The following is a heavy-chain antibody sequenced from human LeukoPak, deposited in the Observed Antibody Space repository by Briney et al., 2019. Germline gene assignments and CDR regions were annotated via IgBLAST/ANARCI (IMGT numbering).Heavy chain of an antibody. V-gene: IGHV3-23*01. CDR2: ISGSGGDT. CDR3: AKDPHFYYYYYMDA. J-gene: IGHJ6*03. Sequence: PGGSLRLSCAASGFSFSDYAMSWVRQAPGKGLEWVSAISGSGGDTYFADPVKGRFTISRDNSKRTVFLQMDSLRAEDTAVYYCAKDPHFYYYYYMDAWGNGTTVTVSS. CDR1: GFSFSDYA.